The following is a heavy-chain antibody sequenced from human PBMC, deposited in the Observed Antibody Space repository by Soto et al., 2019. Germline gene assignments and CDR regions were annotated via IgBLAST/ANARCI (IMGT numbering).Heavy chain of an antibody. D-gene: IGHD6-13*01. CDR2: IWYDGSNK. V-gene: IGHV3-33*01. Sequence: QVQLVESGGGVVQPGRSLRLSCAASGFTFSSYGMHWVRQAPGKGLEWVAVIWYDGSNKYYADSVKGRFTISRDNSKNTLYLQMNSLRAEDTAVYYCARGSSSWYPYYYYGMDVWGQGTTVNVSS. CDR1: GFTFSSYG. CDR3: ARGSSSWYPYYYYGMDV. J-gene: IGHJ6*02.